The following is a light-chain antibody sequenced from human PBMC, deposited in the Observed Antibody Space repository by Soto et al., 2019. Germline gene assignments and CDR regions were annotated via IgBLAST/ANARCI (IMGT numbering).Light chain of an antibody. V-gene: IGLV2-14*03. CDR1: SSDVGGFDY. J-gene: IGLJ2*01. Sequence: QSVLTQPASVSGSPGQSITISCTGSSSDVGGFDYVSWYQQHPGKAPKLMIYDVSNWPSGVSNRFSGSKSGNTASLTISGLQAEDEADYYCSSYTSISTLGGVFGGGTKLTVL. CDR2: DVS. CDR3: SSYTSISTLGGV.